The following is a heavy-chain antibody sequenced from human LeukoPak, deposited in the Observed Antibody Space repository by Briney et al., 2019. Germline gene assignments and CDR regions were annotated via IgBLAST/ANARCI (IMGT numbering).Heavy chain of an antibody. CDR3: ARGAYDSSGYHNY. V-gene: IGHV1-69*05. CDR2: IIPIFGTA. D-gene: IGHD3-22*01. CDR1: GGTFSSYA. Sequence: ASVKASCKASGGTFSSYAISWVRQAPGQGLEWMGRIIPIFGTANYAQKFQGRFTITTDESTSTAYMELSSLRSEDTAVYYCARGAYDSSGYHNYWGQGTLVTVSS. J-gene: IGHJ4*02.